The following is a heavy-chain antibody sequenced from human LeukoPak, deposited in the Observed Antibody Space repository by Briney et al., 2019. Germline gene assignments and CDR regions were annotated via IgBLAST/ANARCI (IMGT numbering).Heavy chain of an antibody. D-gene: IGHD1-26*01. J-gene: IGHJ4*02. CDR2: MNPNSGNT. V-gene: IGHV1-8*01. CDR1: GCTFTSYD. CDR3: ARGPDSGSYQFDY. Sequence: ASVKVSCKASGCTFTSYDINWVRQPTAQGQEWMGWMNPNSGNTGQEQKFQGRVNMTRKNSIRTAYMELSSLRCEDTAVYYCARGPDSGSYQFDYSGQGTLVTLSS.